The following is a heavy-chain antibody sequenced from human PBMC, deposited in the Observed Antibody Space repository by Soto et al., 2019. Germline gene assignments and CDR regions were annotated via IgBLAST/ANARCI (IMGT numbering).Heavy chain of an antibody. J-gene: IGHJ4*02. CDR3: ARVASIAAFY. Sequence: GKGLEWVANIKQDGNEKYYVESVKGRFTISXXNXXXXXXXXMNSLRAEDTAVYYCARVASIAAFYWGQGTLV. CDR2: IKQDGNEK. D-gene: IGHD6-6*01. V-gene: IGHV3-7*05.